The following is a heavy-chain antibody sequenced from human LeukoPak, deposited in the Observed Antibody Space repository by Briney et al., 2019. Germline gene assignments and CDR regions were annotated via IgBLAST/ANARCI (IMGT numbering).Heavy chain of an antibody. J-gene: IGHJ4*02. Sequence: GGSLRLSCAASGFTFSSYSINWVRQAPGKGLEWVSFISKSSSYIYYADSVKGRFTISRDNAKNSLYLQMNSLRAEDTAVYYCVRDDDRPDNGLDYWGQGTLVTVSS. CDR3: VRDDDRPDNGLDY. CDR1: GFTFSSYS. V-gene: IGHV3-21*01. CDR2: ISKSSSYI. D-gene: IGHD3-22*01.